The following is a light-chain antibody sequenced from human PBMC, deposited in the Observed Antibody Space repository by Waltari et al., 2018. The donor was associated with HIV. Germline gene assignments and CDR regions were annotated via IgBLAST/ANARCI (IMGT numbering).Light chain of an antibody. V-gene: IGKV1-33*01. Sequence: DTQMTQSPSYLSASVGDRVTITCQASHDIYVYLSWFQQKPGKAPNLLIYDASTLETGVPSRFSGNGSGTHFTLTISSLQPEDFATYHCHHYDSFPWTFGQGTKVEIK. CDR1: HDIYVY. J-gene: IGKJ1*01. CDR3: HHYDSFPWT. CDR2: DAS.